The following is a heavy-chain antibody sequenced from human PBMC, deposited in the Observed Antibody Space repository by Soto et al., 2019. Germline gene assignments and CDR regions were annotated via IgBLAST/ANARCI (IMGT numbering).Heavy chain of an antibody. CDR3: ARVSSTVGGQRLFDY. J-gene: IGHJ4*02. CDR2: IYYSGST. CDR1: GGSISSYY. D-gene: IGHD4-17*01. V-gene: IGHV4-59*01. Sequence: LSLTCTVSGGSISSYYWSWIRQPPGKGLEWIGYIYYSGSTNYNPSLKSRVTISVDTSKNQFSLKLSSVTAADTAVYYCARVSSTVGGQRLFDYWGQGTLVTVSS.